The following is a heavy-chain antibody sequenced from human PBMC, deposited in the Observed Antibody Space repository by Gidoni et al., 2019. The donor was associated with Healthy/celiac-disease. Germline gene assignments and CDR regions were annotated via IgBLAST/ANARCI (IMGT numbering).Heavy chain of an antibody. CDR3: ARAFDSYNWFDP. D-gene: IGHD3-22*01. Sequence: QVQLQESGPGLVKPSETLSLTCTVSGASISSGGYYWSWIRQHPGKGLEWIGYIYYSGSTYYNPSLKSRVTISLDASKNQFSLRLRAVTAADTAVYYCARAFDSYNWFDPWGQGSLVTVPS. J-gene: IGHJ5*02. CDR2: IYYSGST. V-gene: IGHV4-31*03. CDR1: GASISSGGYY.